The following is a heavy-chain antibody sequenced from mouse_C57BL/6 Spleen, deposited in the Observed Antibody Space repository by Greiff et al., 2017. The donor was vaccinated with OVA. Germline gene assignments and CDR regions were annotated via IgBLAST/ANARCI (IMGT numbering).Heavy chain of an antibody. D-gene: IGHD2-5*01. V-gene: IGHV1-82*01. Sequence: QVQLQQSGPELVKPGASVKISCKASGYAFSSSWMNWVKQRPGKGLEWIGRIYPGDGDTNYNGKFKGKATLTADKSSSTAYMQLSSLTSEDSAVYFCAREGLYCSNYAWFAYWGQGTLVTVSA. CDR2: IYPGDGDT. CDR3: AREGLYCSNYAWFAY. J-gene: IGHJ3*01. CDR1: GYAFSSSW.